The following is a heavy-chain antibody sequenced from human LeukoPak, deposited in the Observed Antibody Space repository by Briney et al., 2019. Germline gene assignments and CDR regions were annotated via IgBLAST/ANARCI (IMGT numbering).Heavy chain of an antibody. Sequence: ASVKVSCKVSGYTLTELSMHWVRHAPGKGLEWMGGFDPEDGETIYAQKFQGRVTMTEDTSTDTAYMELSSLRSEDTAVYYCATWRLLWFGGMKEAAIDYWGQGTLVTVSS. CDR2: FDPEDGET. CDR1: GYTLTELS. V-gene: IGHV1-24*01. CDR3: ATWRLLWFGGMKEAAIDY. D-gene: IGHD3-10*01. J-gene: IGHJ4*02.